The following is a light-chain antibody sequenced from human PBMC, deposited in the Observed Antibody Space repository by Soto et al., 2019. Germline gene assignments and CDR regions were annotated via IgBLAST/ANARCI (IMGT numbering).Light chain of an antibody. CDR2: EVT. CDR1: SSDVGGYNS. V-gene: IGLV2-8*01. J-gene: IGLJ3*02. Sequence: QSVLTQPPSASGSPGQSVTISCTGTSSDVGGYNSVSWYQHHPGKAPKLIIYEVTKRPSGVPDRFSGSKSGNTASLTVSGLLDEDEADYYCSSHAGIINVVFGGGTKLTVL. CDR3: SSHAGIINVV.